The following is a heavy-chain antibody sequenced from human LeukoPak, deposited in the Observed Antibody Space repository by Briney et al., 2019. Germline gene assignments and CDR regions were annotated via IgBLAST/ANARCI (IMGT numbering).Heavy chain of an antibody. J-gene: IGHJ6*04. CDR1: GYTFTSYA. Sequence: ASVKVSCKASGYTFTSYAMHWVRQAPGQRLEWMGWINAGNGNTKYSQKFQGRVTITRDTSASTAYMELSSLRSEDTVVYYCARARTMVRGVIITGYYYGMDVWGKGTTVTVSS. CDR2: INAGNGNT. D-gene: IGHD3-10*01. V-gene: IGHV1-3*01. CDR3: ARARTMVRGVIITGYYYGMDV.